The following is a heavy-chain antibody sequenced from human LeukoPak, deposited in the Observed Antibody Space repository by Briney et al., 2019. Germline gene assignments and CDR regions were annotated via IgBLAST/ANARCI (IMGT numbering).Heavy chain of an antibody. J-gene: IGHJ2*01. CDR3: ARQGGGFWYFDL. CDR1: GGSISSYY. Sequence: TSETLSLTCTVSGGSISSYYWSWILQPPGKGLEWIGYIYYSGSTNYNPSLKSRVTISVDTTKNQFSLKLSSVTAADTAVYYCARQGGGFWYFDLWGRGTLVTVSS. D-gene: IGHD6-25*01. CDR2: IYYSGST. V-gene: IGHV4-59*08.